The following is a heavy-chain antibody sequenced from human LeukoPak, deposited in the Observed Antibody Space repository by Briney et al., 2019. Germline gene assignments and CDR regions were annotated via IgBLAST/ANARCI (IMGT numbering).Heavy chain of an antibody. V-gene: IGHV4-59*01. CDR3: ARGSRSYDNSNYLNY. D-gene: IGHD4-11*01. Sequence: SETLSLTCSVSGGSITTYYWSWIRQPPGKGRECIGNIYDTGSTNYNPSLRSRVTISVDTSKNQFSLKLSSVTAADTAVYYCARGSRSYDNSNYLNYWGQGSLVTVSS. CDR1: GGSITTYY. CDR2: IYDTGST. J-gene: IGHJ4*02.